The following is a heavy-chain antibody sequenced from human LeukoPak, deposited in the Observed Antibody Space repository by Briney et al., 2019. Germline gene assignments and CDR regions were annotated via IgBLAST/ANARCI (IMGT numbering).Heavy chain of an antibody. D-gene: IGHD3-22*01. CDR3: ARELTYYYDSSDPLYYYYGMDV. J-gene: IGHJ6*02. CDR2: IIPIFGAA. CDR1: GYTFTSYG. V-gene: IGHV1-69*13. Sequence: GASVKVSCKASGYTFTSYGISWVRQAPGQGLEWMGGIIPIFGAANYAQKFQGRVTITADESTSTAYMELSSLRSEDTAVYYCARELTYYYDSSDPLYYYYGMDVWGQGTTVTVSS.